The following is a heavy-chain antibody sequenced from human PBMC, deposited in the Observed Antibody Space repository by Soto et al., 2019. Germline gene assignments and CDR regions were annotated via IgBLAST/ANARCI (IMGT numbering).Heavy chain of an antibody. J-gene: IGHJ5*01. Sequence: GGSLRLSCAISGFSVSSNYLSWVRQAPGKGLEWVSVHYSGGSTYYADSVQGRFTISRDKSNNTLYLQMSNLRAEDTAIYYCAKGKISTTTYTSFDSWGQGTLVTVSS. CDR2: HYSGGST. V-gene: IGHV3-53*01. CDR1: GFSVSSNY. D-gene: IGHD1-26*01. CDR3: AKGKISTTTYTSFDS.